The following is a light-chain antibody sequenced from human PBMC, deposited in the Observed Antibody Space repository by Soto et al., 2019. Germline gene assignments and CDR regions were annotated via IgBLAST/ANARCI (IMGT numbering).Light chain of an antibody. Sequence: QSVLTQPPSVSAAPGQKVTISCSGNNSNIGNNYVSWYQQLPGTAPKLLIYDNNKRPSGIPDRFSGSKSGTSATLGITGLQTGDEADYYCGTWDSSLSAVVFGGGTKLTVL. CDR1: NSNIGNNY. CDR3: GTWDSSLSAVV. V-gene: IGLV1-51*01. CDR2: DNN. J-gene: IGLJ2*01.